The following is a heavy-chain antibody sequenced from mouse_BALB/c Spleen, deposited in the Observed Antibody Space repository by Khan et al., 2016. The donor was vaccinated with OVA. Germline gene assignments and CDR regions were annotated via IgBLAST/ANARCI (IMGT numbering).Heavy chain of an antibody. J-gene: IGHJ3*01. D-gene: IGHD2-2*01. Sequence: VQLQQSGPELMKPGASGKISCKASGYSFTTYYIHWVKQSHGKSLEWIGYIDPFSGDTTYNQKFKGMATLTVDKSSSTAYIHLSNLTSETSAVXYCTRHGYVAWFTYWGQGTLVTVSA. CDR2: IDPFSGDT. CDR1: GYSFTTYY. V-gene: IGHV1S135*01. CDR3: TRHGYVAWFTY.